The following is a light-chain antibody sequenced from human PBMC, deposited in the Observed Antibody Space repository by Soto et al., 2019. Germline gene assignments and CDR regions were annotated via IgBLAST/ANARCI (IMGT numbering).Light chain of an antibody. CDR3: QQYDRSPTT. Sequence: EIVLTQSPGTLSLSPGERATLSCRASQSVSSTYLAWYQQKPGQAPSLLIYGASRRATGIPDRFSGSGSGTDFTLTTSSLEPADFAVYYCQQYDRSPTTFGGGTKLEIK. J-gene: IGKJ4*01. CDR1: QSVSSTY. V-gene: IGKV3-20*01. CDR2: GAS.